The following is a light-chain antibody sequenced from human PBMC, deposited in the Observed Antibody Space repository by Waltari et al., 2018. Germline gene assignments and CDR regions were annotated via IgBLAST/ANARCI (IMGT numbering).Light chain of an antibody. CDR2: SST. Sequence: QTVLTQEPSLTVSPGGTVTLTCASSTGRVASAHYPSWFQQMPGQAPRALIFSSTNKYSWTPARFSGSLLGGKAALTLSSVQPEDDADYYCLLHFGGDQLVFGGGTRLTVL. V-gene: IGLV7-43*01. CDR1: TGRVASAHY. CDR3: LLHFGGDQLV. J-gene: IGLJ3*02.